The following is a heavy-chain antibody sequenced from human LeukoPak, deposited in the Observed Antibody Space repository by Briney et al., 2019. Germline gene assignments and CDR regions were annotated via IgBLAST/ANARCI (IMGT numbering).Heavy chain of an antibody. CDR2: INPSVGTT. Sequence: GASVTVSCKAFGYTFINNYINWVRQAPGQGLEWMGPINPSVGTTTYEKRFQGRVTMTRQTSTTTVYMALRSLTSEDTAIYSCAKGFCTGASCYVLDSLGQGTLVTVSS. CDR1: GYTFINNY. J-gene: IGHJ4*02. CDR3: AKGFCTGASCYVLDS. D-gene: IGHD2-15*01. V-gene: IGHV1-46*01.